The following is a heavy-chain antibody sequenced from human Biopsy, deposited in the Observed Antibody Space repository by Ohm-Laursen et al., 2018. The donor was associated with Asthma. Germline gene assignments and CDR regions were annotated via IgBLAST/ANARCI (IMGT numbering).Heavy chain of an antibody. Sequence: SLRLSCTASGLSFSNFAIHWVRQAPGKGLEWVGVISKDASTQDYADSVKGRFTMARDNSKNTLDLQMNSLREEDTAVYYCARAGESDLVGGLDVWGQGTTVIVS. J-gene: IGHJ6*02. CDR1: GLSFSNFA. V-gene: IGHV3-30*01. CDR2: ISKDASTQ. D-gene: IGHD2-21*01. CDR3: ARAGESDLVGGLDV.